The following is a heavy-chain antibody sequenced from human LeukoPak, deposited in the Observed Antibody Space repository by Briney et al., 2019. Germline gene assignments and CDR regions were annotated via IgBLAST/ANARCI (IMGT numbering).Heavy chain of an antibody. CDR1: GFTFSSYA. Sequence: PGGSLRLSCAASGFTFSSYAMHWVRQAPGKGLEWVAVISYDGSNKYYADSVKGRFTISRDNSKNTLYLQMNSLRAEDTAVYYCASWTGGWVLWAFDIWGQGTMVTVSS. D-gene: IGHD3/OR15-3a*01. J-gene: IGHJ3*02. CDR3: ASWTGGWVLWAFDI. CDR2: ISYDGSNK. V-gene: IGHV3-30*14.